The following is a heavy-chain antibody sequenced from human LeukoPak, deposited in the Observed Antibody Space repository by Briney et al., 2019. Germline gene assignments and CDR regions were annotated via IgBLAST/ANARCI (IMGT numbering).Heavy chain of an antibody. CDR1: GYTFTSYD. D-gene: IGHD6-19*01. CDR2: MNPNSGNT. V-gene: IGHV1-8*01. Sequence: GASVKVSCKASGYTFTSYDINWVRQATGQGLEWMGWMNPNSGNTGYAQKFQGRVTMTRNTSISTAYMELSSLRSEDTAVYYCAKLYSSGWPLECMDVWGQGTTVTVSS. CDR3: AKLYSSGWPLECMDV. J-gene: IGHJ6*02.